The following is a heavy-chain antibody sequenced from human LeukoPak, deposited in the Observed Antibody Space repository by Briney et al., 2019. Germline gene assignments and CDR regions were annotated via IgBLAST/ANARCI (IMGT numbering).Heavy chain of an antibody. Sequence: SQTLSLTCTVSGGSISSGGYYWSWIRQHPGKGLEWIGYIYYSGSTYYNPSLKSRVTISVDTSKNQFSLKLSSVTAADTAVYYCARLSTLTVDYWGQGTLVTVSS. CDR2: IYYSGST. D-gene: IGHD3-16*02. CDR1: GGSISSGGYY. J-gene: IGHJ4*02. V-gene: IGHV4-31*03. CDR3: ARLSTLTVDY.